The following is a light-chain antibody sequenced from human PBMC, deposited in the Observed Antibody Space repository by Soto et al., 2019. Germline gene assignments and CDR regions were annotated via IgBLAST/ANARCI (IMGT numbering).Light chain of an antibody. J-gene: IGKJ1*01. V-gene: IGKV3-20*01. CDR3: QQYGSSGT. CDR2: GGS. Sequence: EIVLTQSPGTLSLSPVERTTLSCRASQSISASDLAWYQQKPGQAPRLLIYGGSSRATGIPDRFSGSGSATDFTLTISRLEPEDFAVYYCQQYGSSGTFGQGTKVDIK. CDR1: QSISASD.